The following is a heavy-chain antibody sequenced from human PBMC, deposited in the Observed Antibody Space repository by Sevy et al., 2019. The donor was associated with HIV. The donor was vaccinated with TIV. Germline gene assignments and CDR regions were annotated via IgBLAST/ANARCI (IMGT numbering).Heavy chain of an antibody. Sequence: SETLSLTCAVSSYSVGSDNYWGWIRQSPGKGLEWIGIIYRSGTTYYNPSLKSRVTISVDTSKNQFSLKLSSGTASDTAVYFCARALGMATFGQIRFDSWGQGTLVTVSS. V-gene: IGHV4-38-2*01. CDR2: IYRSGTT. D-gene: IGHD5-12*01. CDR3: ARALGMATFGQIRFDS. J-gene: IGHJ5*01. CDR1: SYSVGSDNY.